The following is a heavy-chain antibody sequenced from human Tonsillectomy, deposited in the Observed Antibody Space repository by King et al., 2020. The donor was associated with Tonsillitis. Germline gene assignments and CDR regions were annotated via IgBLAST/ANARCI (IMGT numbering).Heavy chain of an antibody. V-gene: IGHV3-23*04. CDR1: GFTFSSYG. J-gene: IGHJ3*02. CDR3: AKDVLRYFDLDAFDM. CDR2: ISDSGGST. Sequence: VKLVESGGGLVQPGGSLRLSCAASGFTFSSYGMSWVRQAPGKGLEWVSGISDSGGSTYYADSVKGRFTISRDNAKDTLYLQMNSLRAEDTAVYYCAKDVLRYFDLDAFDMWGQGTMVTVSS. D-gene: IGHD3-9*01.